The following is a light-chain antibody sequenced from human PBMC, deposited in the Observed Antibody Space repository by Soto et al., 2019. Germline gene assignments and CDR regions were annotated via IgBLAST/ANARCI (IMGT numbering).Light chain of an antibody. Sequence: SYELTQPPSVSVAPGQTARITCGGTNIEIKSVHWYQQKPGQAPVLVVYDDGDRTTGIPERFSGSKSGNTATLTTSRVEAGDEADYYCQVWDTTNPVIFGGGTKLTVL. CDR3: QVWDTTNPVI. J-gene: IGLJ2*01. CDR1: NIEIKS. V-gene: IGLV3-21*02. CDR2: DDG.